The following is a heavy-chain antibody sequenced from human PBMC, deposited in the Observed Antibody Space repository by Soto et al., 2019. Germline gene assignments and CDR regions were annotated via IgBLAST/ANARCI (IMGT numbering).Heavy chain of an antibody. CDR3: ARQDGYYYYMDV. CDR2: VFYTGST. V-gene: IGHV4-59*08. J-gene: IGHJ6*03. Sequence: QVXLQXSGPGLXXXXXXLXXXCXVSGGSFSSHYWSWIRQPPGEGMEWIGYVFYTGSTNYNPSLRSRVLISVDTSKNQFSLKLRSVTAADTAVYYCARQDGYYYYMDVWGKGTTVTVSS. CDR1: GGSFSSHY.